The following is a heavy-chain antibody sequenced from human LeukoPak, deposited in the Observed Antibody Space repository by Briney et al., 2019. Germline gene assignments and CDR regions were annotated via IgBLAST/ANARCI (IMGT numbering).Heavy chain of an antibody. J-gene: IGHJ3*02. V-gene: IGHV3-30*02. CDR2: IRYDGSNK. CDR3: AKLLPRVATIYDAFDI. D-gene: IGHD5-12*01. CDR1: GFTFSSYG. Sequence: GGSLRLSCAASGFTFSSYGMHWVRQAPGMGLEWVAFIRYDGSNKYYADSVKGRFTISRDNSKNTLYLQMNSLRAEDTAVYYCAKLLPRVATIYDAFDIWGQGTMVTVSS.